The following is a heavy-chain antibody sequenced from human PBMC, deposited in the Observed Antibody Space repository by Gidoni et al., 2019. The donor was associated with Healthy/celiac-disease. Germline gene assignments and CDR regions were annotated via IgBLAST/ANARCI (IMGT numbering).Heavy chain of an antibody. CDR1: GFTFSSYE. D-gene: IGHD2-21*01. J-gene: IGHJ4*02. V-gene: IGHV3-48*03. CDR2: ISSSGSTI. Sequence: EVQLGEAGGGLVQPGGSLRLSCDASGFTFSSYEMNWVRQAPGKGLEWVSYISSSGSTIYYADSVKGRFTISRDNAKNSLYLQMNSLRAEDTAVYYCARVRPIATFDYWGQGTLVTVSS. CDR3: ARVRPIATFDY.